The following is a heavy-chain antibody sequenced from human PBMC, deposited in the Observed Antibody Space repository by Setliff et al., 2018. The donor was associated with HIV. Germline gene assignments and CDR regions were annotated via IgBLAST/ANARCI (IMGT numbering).Heavy chain of an antibody. J-gene: IGHJ5*02. Sequence: GASVKVSCKASGYDFTAYAISWVRQAPGQGLEWMGRIGGDNANIKFAQSFKGRVTMTTDTSTNTAYLNLTSLRSDDTAVYYCAGYAAAGTGWFDPWGQGTQVTVSS. CDR3: AGYAAAGTGWFDP. CDR2: IGGDNANI. CDR1: GYDFTAYA. D-gene: IGHD2-8*02. V-gene: IGHV1-18*01.